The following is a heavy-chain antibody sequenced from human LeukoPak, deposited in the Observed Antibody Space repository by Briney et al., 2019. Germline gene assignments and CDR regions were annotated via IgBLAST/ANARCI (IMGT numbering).Heavy chain of an antibody. CDR1: GGSFSGYY. D-gene: IGHD2-8*01. Sequence: SSEILSLTCAVYGGSFSGYYWSWIRQPPGKGLEWIGYIYYSGSTNYNPSLKSRVTISVDTSKNQFSLKLSSVTAADTAVYYCAREGRYCTNGVCYRGTLDYWGQGTLVTVSS. J-gene: IGHJ4*02. V-gene: IGHV4-59*01. CDR3: AREGRYCTNGVCYRGTLDY. CDR2: IYYSGST.